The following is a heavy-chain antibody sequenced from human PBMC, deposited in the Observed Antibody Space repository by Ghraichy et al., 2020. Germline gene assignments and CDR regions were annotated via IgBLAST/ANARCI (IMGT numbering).Heavy chain of an antibody. CDR1: GFTFSSYA. V-gene: IGHV3-23*01. J-gene: IGHJ4*02. CDR2: ISGSGGST. Sequence: GGSLRLSCAASGFTFSSYAMSWVRQAPGKGLEWVSAISGSGGSTYYADSVKGRFTISRDNSKNTLYLQMNSLRAEDTAVYYCAKDRGYCSGGGCYSHFDYWGQGTLVTVSS. D-gene: IGHD2-15*01. CDR3: AKDRGYCSGGGCYSHFDY.